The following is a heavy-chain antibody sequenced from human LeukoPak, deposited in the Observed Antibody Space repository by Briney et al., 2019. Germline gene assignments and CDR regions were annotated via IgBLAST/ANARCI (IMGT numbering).Heavy chain of an antibody. J-gene: IGHJ4*02. D-gene: IGHD3-3*01. CDR2: TYWHDDK. CDR3: AHRPYNSYDFWSGYSDYFDY. CDR1: GFSLRTSGGG. V-gene: IGHV2-5*01. Sequence: SGPTLLHPTRTLTLTCTLSGFSLRTSGGGVGWIRQPPEKALEWLSLTYWHDDKRYRPSLKRRLTITKDTSKNQVVLTMTNMDPVDTATYYCAHRPYNSYDFWSGYSDYFDYWGEGTLVTVSS.